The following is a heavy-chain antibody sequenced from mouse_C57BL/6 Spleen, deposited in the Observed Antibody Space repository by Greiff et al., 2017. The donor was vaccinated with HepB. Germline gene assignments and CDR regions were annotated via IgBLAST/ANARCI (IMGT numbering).Heavy chain of an antibody. Sequence: VQRVESGPELVKPGASVKISCKASGYAFSSSWMNWVKQRPGKGLEWIGRIYPGDGDTNYNGKFKGKATLTADKSSSTAYMQLSSLTSEDSAVYFCAEGVDGNYGWFAYWGQGTLVTVSA. V-gene: IGHV1-82*01. CDR2: IYPGDGDT. J-gene: IGHJ3*01. D-gene: IGHD2-1*01. CDR1: GYAFSSSW. CDR3: AEGVDGNYGWFAY.